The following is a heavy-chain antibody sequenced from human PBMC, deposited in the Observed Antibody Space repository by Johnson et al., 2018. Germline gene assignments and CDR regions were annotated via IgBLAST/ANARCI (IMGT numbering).Heavy chain of an antibody. CDR2: INPSGGST. CDR3: ARVFDTYYFDG. Sequence: QVQLVESGAEVKKPGASVKVSCKASGYTFTSYSIHWVRQAPGQGLEWVGIINPSGGSTTYAQKFQGRVTMTRDTSTTTVYMELSSLASEDTAVYYCARVFDTYYFDGWGQGALVTVSS. J-gene: IGHJ4*02. V-gene: IGHV1-46*01. CDR1: GYTFTSYS. D-gene: IGHD3-3*01.